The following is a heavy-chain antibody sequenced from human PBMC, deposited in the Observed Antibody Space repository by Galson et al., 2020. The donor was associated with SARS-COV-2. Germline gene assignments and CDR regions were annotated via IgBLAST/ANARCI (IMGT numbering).Heavy chain of an antibody. D-gene: IGHD3-9*01. CDR3: ARDTAWVGYDILTGYKYNDAFDS. J-gene: IGHJ3*02. V-gene: IGHV3-30*04. CDR1: GYTFSSYA. CDR2: ISYDGSNK. Sequence: LGESLKISCAASGYTFSSYAMHWVRQAPGKGLERVAVISYDGSNKYYADSVKGRFTISRDNSKNTLYLQMNSLRAEDTAVYYCARDTAWVGYDILTGYKYNDAFDSWGQGTMVTVSS.